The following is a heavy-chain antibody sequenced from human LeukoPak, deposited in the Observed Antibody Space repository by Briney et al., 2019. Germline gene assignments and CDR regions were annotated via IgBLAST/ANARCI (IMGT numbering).Heavy chain of an antibody. D-gene: IGHD3-3*01. V-gene: IGHV1-8*02. CDR1: GYTFTGYY. Sequence: ASVKVSCKASGYTFTGYYMHWVRQATGQGLERMGWMNPNSGNTGYAQKFQGRVTMTRNTSISTAYMELSSLRSEDTAVYYCARGASYDFWSGYYHYYYYMDLWGTGTTVTVSS. J-gene: IGHJ6*03. CDR3: ARGASYDFWSGYYHYYYYMDL. CDR2: MNPNSGNT.